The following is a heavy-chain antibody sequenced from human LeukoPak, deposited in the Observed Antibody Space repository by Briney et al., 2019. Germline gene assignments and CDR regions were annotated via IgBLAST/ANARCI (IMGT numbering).Heavy chain of an antibody. CDR3: AKLPHNWNYEGWFDP. D-gene: IGHD1-7*01. CDR1: GYTLTELS. J-gene: IGHJ5*02. CDR2: IIPNFGTA. Sequence: SVKVSCKVSGYTLTELSMHWVRQAPGQGLEWMGGIIPNFGTANYAQKFQGRVTITADESTSTAYMELSSLRSEDTAVYYCAKLPHNWNYEGWFDPWGQGTLVTVSS. V-gene: IGHV1-69*13.